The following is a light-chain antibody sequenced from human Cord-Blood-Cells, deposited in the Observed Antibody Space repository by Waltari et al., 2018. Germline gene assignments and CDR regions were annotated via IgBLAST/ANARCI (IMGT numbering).Light chain of an antibody. Sequence: DIAMTQSPLSLLVTPGEPASISCRSSQSVLHSNGYNYLDRYLQKPGQSPQLLIYLGSNRASGVPDRFSGSGSGTDFTLKISRVEAEDVGVYYCMQALQTPYTCGQGTKLEIK. CDR3: MQALQTPYT. J-gene: IGKJ2*01. CDR1: QSVLHSNGYNY. V-gene: IGKV2-28*01. CDR2: LGS.